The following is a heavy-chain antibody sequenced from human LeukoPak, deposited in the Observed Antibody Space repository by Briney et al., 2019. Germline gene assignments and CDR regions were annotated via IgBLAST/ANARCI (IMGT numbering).Heavy chain of an antibody. CDR3: AKGITIFGVAAGSMDV. CDR2: ISGSGGST. D-gene: IGHD3-3*01. V-gene: IGHV3-23*01. CDR1: GFTFSSYA. Sequence: GGSLRLSCAASGFTFSSYAMSWVRQAPGKGLEWVSAISGSGGSTYYADSVKGRFTISRDNSKNTLYLQMNSLRAEDTAVYYCAKGITIFGVAAGSMDVWGQGTTVTVSS. J-gene: IGHJ6*02.